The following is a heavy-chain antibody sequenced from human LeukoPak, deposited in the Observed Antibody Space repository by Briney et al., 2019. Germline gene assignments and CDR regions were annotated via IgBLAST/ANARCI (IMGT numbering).Heavy chain of an antibody. CDR1: GYTFTDYY. CDR2: INPNSGGT. CDR3: ASAGDPLTMVRGVIAGWFDP. Sequence: ASVKVSCKASGYTFTDYYMHWVRQAPGQGLEWMGWINPNSGGTNYAQKFQGRVTMTRDTSISTAYMELSSLRSEDTAVYYCASAGDPLTMVRGVIAGWFDPWGQGTLVTVSS. V-gene: IGHV1-2*02. J-gene: IGHJ5*02. D-gene: IGHD3-10*01.